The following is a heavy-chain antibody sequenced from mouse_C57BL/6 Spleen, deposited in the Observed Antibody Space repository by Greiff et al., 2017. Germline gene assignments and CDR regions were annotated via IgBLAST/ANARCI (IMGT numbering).Heavy chain of an antibody. CDR2: IYPRDGST. CDR3: ARGDYGYENAMDY. J-gene: IGHJ4*01. Sequence: QVQLQQSGPELVKPGASVKLSCKASGYTFTSYDINWVKQRPGQGLEWIGWIYPRDGSTKYNEKFKGKATLTVDTSSSTAYMELHSLTSEDSAVYFCARGDYGYENAMDYWGQGTSVTVAS. D-gene: IGHD2-2*01. V-gene: IGHV1-85*01. CDR1: GYTFTSYD.